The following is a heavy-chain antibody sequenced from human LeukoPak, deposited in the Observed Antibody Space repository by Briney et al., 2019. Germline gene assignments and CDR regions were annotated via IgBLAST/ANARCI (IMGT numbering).Heavy chain of an antibody. D-gene: IGHD3-10*01. CDR1: GGSISSYY. J-gene: IGHJ6*03. Sequence: SETLSLTCTVSGGSISSYYWSWIRQPPGKGLEWIGYIYYSGSTNYNPSLKSRVTISVDTSKNQFSLKLSSVTAADTAVYYCARDTRGYYYYMDVWGKGTTVTVSS. CDR3: ARDTRGYYYYMDV. CDR2: IYYSGST. V-gene: IGHV4-59*12.